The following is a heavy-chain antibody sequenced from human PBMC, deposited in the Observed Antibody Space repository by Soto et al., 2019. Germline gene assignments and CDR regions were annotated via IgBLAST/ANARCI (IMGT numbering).Heavy chain of an antibody. V-gene: IGHV3-30*18. CDR2: ISYDGSNK. D-gene: IGHD5-18*01. CDR3: AKDRNSYSSV. Sequence: GGSLRLSCAASGFTFSSYGMHWVRQAPGKGLEWVAVISYDGSNKYYADSVKGRFTISRDNSENTLYLQMNSLRAEDTTVYYCAKDRNSYSSVWGQGTTVTVSS. CDR1: GFTFSSYG. J-gene: IGHJ6*02.